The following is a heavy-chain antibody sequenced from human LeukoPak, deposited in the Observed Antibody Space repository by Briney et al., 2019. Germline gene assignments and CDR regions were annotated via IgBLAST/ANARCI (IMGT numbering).Heavy chain of an antibody. CDR3: AELGITMIGGV. D-gene: IGHD3-10*02. CDR1: GYTFTSYD. J-gene: IGHJ6*04. CDR2: MNPNSGNT. V-gene: IGHV1-8*03. Sequence: ASVKVSCKAPGYTFTSYDINWVRQATGQGLEWMGWMNPNSGNTGYAQKFQGRVTITRNTSISTAYMELSSLRSEDTAVYYCAELGITMIGGVWGKGTTVTISS.